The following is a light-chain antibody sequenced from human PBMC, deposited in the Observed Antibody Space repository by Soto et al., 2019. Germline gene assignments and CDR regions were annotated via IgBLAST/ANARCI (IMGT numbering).Light chain of an antibody. Sequence: DIQMTQSPSSLSASVGDRVNITCRASQTVSSYLNWYQQKPGTVPKLLIYATSNLQSGVPSRFSGRGFGTDFTLTISSLQPEDFATYYCLQDYNYPRTFGGGTKVDIK. V-gene: IGKV1-39*01. J-gene: IGKJ4*01. CDR3: LQDYNYPRT. CDR2: ATS. CDR1: QTVSSY.